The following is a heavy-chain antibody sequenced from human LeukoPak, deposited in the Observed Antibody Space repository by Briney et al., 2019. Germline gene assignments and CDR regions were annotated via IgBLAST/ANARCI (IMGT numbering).Heavy chain of an antibody. CDR3: ARNVGDYGDYG. J-gene: IGHJ4*02. Sequence: GGSLRLSCAASGFTFSDHYMDWVRQAPGKGLEWVGRSRNKANSYTTDYAASVKGRFTISRDDSKNSLYLQMNSLRGEDTAVYYCARNVGDYGDYGWGQGTLVTVSS. CDR2: SRNKANSYTT. D-gene: IGHD4-17*01. V-gene: IGHV3-72*01. CDR1: GFTFSDHY.